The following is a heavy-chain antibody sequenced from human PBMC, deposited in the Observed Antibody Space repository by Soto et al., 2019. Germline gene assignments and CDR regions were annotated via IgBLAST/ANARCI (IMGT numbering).Heavy chain of an antibody. CDR3: ARGGFDHAFDI. CDR2: VSGSGSGT. J-gene: IGHJ3*02. Sequence: PGGSLRLSCAASGFTFSSYAMSWVRQAPGKGLEWVSGVSGSGSGTYYADSVKGRFTISRDNAKNTLFLQLNTLRVDDTAVYYCARGGFDHAFDIWGQGTMVTVSS. V-gene: IGHV3-23*01. D-gene: IGHD3-9*01. CDR1: GFTFSSYA.